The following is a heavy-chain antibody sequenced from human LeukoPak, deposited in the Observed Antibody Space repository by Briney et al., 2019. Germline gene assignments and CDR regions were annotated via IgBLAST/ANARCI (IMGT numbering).Heavy chain of an antibody. J-gene: IGHJ6*03. CDR2: IRSKIYGETT. CDR1: GFTFGDYA. V-gene: IGHV3-49*04. Sequence: GGSLRLSCRASGFTFGDYAMTWVHQAPGKGLEWVGFIRSKIYGETTEYAASVEGRFAISRDDSKSIAYLQMNSLKTEDTGIYYCTRGSLLYSYFYYMDAWGRGTTVTISS. CDR3: TRGSLLYSYFYYMDA.